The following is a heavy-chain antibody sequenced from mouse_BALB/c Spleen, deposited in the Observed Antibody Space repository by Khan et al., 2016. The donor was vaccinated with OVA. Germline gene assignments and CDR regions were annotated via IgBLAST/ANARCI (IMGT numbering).Heavy chain of an antibody. D-gene: IGHD1-1*01. CDR2: INPSNGGT. CDR1: GYTFTSYY. Sequence: QVQLKQSGAELVKPGASVKLSCKASGYTFTSYYMYWVKQRPGQGLEWIGEINPSNGGTNVNEKFKSKATLTVDKSSSTAYMEVSSLTSEDSAVYYCTSGWYGSPFAYWGQGTLVTVSA. J-gene: IGHJ3*01. CDR3: TSGWYGSPFAY. V-gene: IGHV1S81*02.